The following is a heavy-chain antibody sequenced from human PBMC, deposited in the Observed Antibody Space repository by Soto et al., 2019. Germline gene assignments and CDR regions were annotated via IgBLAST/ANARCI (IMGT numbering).Heavy chain of an antibody. CDR3: ARDVTAAGRYFDY. V-gene: IGHV3-33*01. CDR1: GFTFSSYG. CDR2: IWYDGSNK. J-gene: IGHJ4*02. D-gene: IGHD6-13*01. Sequence: QVQLVESGGGVVQPGRSLRLSCAASGFTFSSYGMHWVRQAPGKGLEWVAVIWYDGSNKYYADSVKGRFTISRDNSKNTLYLQMNSLSAEDTAVYYWARDVTAAGRYFDYWGQGTLVTVSS.